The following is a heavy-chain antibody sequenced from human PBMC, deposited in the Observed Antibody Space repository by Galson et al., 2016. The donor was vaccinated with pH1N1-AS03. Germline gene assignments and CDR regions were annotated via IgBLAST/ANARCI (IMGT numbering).Heavy chain of an antibody. CDR1: EMNFDVAY. J-gene: IGHJ6*02. Sequence: SLRLSCAASEMNFDVAYMTWVCQAPGKGPECVGRIKNRFDGETVDYAAPVKGRFTISRDDSKRTVYLQMNSLKTEDTAVYYCTTDLPYFYGSGSYFVWGQGTTVTVSS. CDR3: TTDLPYFYGSGSYFV. V-gene: IGHV3-15*01. D-gene: IGHD3-10*01. CDR2: IKNRFDGETV.